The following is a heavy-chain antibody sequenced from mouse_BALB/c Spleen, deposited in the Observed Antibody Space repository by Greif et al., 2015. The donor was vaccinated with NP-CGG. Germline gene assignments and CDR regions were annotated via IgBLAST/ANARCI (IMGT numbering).Heavy chain of an antibody. CDR3: ARRTGTEAMDD. CDR2: IYPGSGNT. CDR1: GYTLTDYY. J-gene: IGHJ4*01. Sequence: VQLQQSGPELVKPGASVKISCKASGYTLTDYYINWVRQKPGQGLEWNGWIYPGSGNTKYNEKFKGKATLTVDTSSSTAYMQLSSLTSEDTAVYFCARRTGTEAMDDWGQGTSVTGSS. V-gene: IGHV1-84*02. D-gene: IGHD4-1*01.